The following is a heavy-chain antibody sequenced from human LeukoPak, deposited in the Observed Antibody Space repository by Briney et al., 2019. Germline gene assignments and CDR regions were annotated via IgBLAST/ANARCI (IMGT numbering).Heavy chain of an antibody. CDR1: GGSISSYY. CDR2: ISYSGST. J-gene: IGHJ5*02. CDR3: ARHGSGTSLALYP. D-gene: IGHD3-10*01. Sequence: SETLSLTCTVSGGSISSYYWSWIRQSPGKGLEWVGYISYSGSTNYNPSLQSRVTISLGTPKNRFSLNLTSVTAADTAVYYCARHGSGTSLALYPWGQGTLVTVSP. V-gene: IGHV4-59*08.